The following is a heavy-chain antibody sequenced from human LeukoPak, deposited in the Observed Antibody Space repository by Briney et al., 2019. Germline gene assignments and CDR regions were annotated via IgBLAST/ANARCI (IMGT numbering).Heavy chain of an antibody. V-gene: IGHV3-23*01. Sequence: GGSLRLSCLASKFTFNNYAMTWVRQAPGKGLEWVSSISGSGDNMDYADSVKGRFTISRDNSENTLYLQMNSLRGEDTAVYYCARDGYSGSYYRLYYFFMDVWGKGTTVAVSS. CDR3: ARDGYSGSYYRLYYFFMDV. D-gene: IGHD1-26*01. CDR1: KFTFNNYA. J-gene: IGHJ6*03. CDR2: ISGSGDNM.